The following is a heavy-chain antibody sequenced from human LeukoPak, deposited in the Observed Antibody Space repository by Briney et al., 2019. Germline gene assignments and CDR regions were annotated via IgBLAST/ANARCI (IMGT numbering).Heavy chain of an antibody. J-gene: IGHJ3*02. D-gene: IGHD5-18*01. V-gene: IGHV4-4*07. Sequence: PSETLSLTCTVSGGSISSYYWSWIRQPARKGLEWIGRIYTSGSTNYNPSLKSRVTMSVDTSKNQFSLKLSSVTAADTAVYYCARDLTAMVHDAFDIWGQGTMVTVSS. CDR2: IYTSGST. CDR3: ARDLTAMVHDAFDI. CDR1: GGSISSYY.